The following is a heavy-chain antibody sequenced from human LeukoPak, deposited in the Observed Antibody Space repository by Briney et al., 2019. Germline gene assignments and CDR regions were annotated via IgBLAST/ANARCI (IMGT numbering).Heavy chain of an antibody. J-gene: IGHJ4*02. CDR2: ISGRDDGT. Sequence: GGSLRLSCAASGFTFSTYAMSWVRQIPGKGLEWVSAISGRDDGTYYADSVKGRFTISRDNSRNTLYLQMNTLRAEDTAVYFCAKSPVSSCRGSFCYPFDYWGQGNLVTVSS. CDR3: AKSPVSSCRGSFCYPFDY. D-gene: IGHD2-15*01. V-gene: IGHV3-23*01. CDR1: GFTFSTYA.